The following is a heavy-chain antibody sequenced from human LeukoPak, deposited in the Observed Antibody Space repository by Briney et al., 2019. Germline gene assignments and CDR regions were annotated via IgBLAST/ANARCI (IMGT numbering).Heavy chain of an antibody. CDR1: GLTFSRYA. D-gene: IGHD3-22*01. V-gene: IGHV3-23*01. CDR3: ANRNYYDSSGYYYLHYFDY. J-gene: IGHJ4*02. CDR2: ISASGGST. Sequence: GGSLRLSCAASGLTFSRYAMSWVCQAPGKGLEWVSTISASGGSTYYADSVKGRFTISRDNSKNTVYVQMNSLRAEDTAVYYCANRNYYDSSGYYYLHYFDYWGQGTLVTVSS.